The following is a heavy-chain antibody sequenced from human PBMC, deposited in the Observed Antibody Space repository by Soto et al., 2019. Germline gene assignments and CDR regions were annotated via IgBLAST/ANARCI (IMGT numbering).Heavy chain of an antibody. D-gene: IGHD3-16*01. CDR3: VKRLGELVVPSWAFGY. CDR1: GFTFSTYA. J-gene: IGHJ4*02. V-gene: IGHV3-23*01. Sequence: GGSLRLSCAASGFTFSTYAMSWVLQAPGKGLEWVSTISGSGGSTYYADSVKGRFTISRDNSKNTLYLQMNSLRAEATAVYYSVKRLGELVVPSWAFGYWGQGPRVTVSS. CDR2: ISGSGGST.